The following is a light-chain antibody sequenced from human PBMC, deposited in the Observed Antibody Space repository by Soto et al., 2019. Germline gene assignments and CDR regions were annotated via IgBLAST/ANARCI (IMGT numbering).Light chain of an antibody. CDR1: SSDLGAYDY. J-gene: IGLJ1*01. V-gene: IGLV2-14*01. Sequence: QSAPTQPASVSGSPGQSIAISCTGTSSDLGAYDYVSWYQQQPDKAPKLIIYEVTKRPSGVSNRFSGSKSGNTASLTISGLQPEDEADYYCSSHTSGNTRVFGPGTKVTVL. CDR3: SSHTSGNTRV. CDR2: EVT.